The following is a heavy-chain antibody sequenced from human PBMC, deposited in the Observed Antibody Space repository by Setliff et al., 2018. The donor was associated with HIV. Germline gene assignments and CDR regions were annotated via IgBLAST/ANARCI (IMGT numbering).Heavy chain of an antibody. CDR2: ISGSGGYS. D-gene: IGHD1-26*01. V-gene: IGHV3-23*01. Sequence: GGSLRLSCAASGFTLSNYAMSWVRQAPGKGLEWVSGISGSGGYSYYADSVQGRVTMIRDTSTTTDYMELSSLTSEDTAVYYCAREAPQWGGSEYWGQGTLVTVSS. J-gene: IGHJ4*02. CDR1: GFTLSNYA. CDR3: AREAPQWGGSEY.